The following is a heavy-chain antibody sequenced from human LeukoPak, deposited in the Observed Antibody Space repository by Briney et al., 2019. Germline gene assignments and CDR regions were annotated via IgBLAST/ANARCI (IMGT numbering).Heavy chain of an antibody. D-gene: IGHD5-18*01. CDR1: GFTFSSYW. Sequence: SGGSLRLSCAASGFTFSSYWMSWVRQAPGKGLEWVANIKQDGSEKYYVDSMKGRFTISRDNAKNSLYLQMNSLRAEDTAVYYCARDLNELAMVTNYYYYYGMDVWGQGTTVTVSS. CDR3: ARDLNELAMVTNYYYYYGMDV. CDR2: IKQDGSEK. V-gene: IGHV3-7*01. J-gene: IGHJ6*02.